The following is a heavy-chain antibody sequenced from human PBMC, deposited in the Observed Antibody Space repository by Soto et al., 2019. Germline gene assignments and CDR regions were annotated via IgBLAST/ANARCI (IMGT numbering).Heavy chain of an antibody. J-gene: IGHJ4*02. CDR1: GFTFSSYG. Sequence: QVQLVESGGGVVQPGRSLRLSCAASGFTFSSYGMHWVRQAPGKGLEWVAVIWYDGSNKYYADSVKGRFTISRDNSKNTLYLQMNSLRAEDTAVYYCARDLHYSNYPHFDYWGQGTLVTVSS. V-gene: IGHV3-33*01. CDR3: ARDLHYSNYPHFDY. CDR2: IWYDGSNK. D-gene: IGHD4-4*01.